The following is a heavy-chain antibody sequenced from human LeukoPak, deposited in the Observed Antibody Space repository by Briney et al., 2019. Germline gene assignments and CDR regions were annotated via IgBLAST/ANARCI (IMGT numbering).Heavy chain of an antibody. V-gene: IGHV3-48*03. Sequence: PGGSLRLSCAASGFSFSSYEMNWVRQAPGKGLEWVSYISTGSTIHYADSVKGRFTISRDNAKKSLYLQMNSLRAEDTAVYYCARDHKVYSSTPDAFDIWGQGTMVTVSS. CDR3: ARDHKVYSSTPDAFDI. CDR1: GFSFSSYE. D-gene: IGHD6-13*01. J-gene: IGHJ3*02. CDR2: ISTGSTI.